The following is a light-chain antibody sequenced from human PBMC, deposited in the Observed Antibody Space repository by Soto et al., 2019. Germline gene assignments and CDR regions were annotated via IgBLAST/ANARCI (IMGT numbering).Light chain of an antibody. V-gene: IGKV3-11*01. CDR1: QSVSSY. CDR3: QQRSDWPPYT. CDR2: DPS. Sequence: EIVLTESPSTLSLFPGERTTLSCMASQSVSSYLAWYQQKPGQAPRLLIHDPSNRATGIPPRFSGSGSGTDFTLTIRALQPEDFAVSECQQRSDWPPYTFGQGTELYSK. J-gene: IGKJ2*01.